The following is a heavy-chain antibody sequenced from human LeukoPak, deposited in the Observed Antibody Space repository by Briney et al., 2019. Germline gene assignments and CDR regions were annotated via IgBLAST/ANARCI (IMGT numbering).Heavy chain of an antibody. CDR2: IYTSGST. Sequence: SETLSLTCIVSSGSISGYYWSWIRQPAGKGLEWIGRIYTSGSTNYNPSLRSRVTMLADTSKNQFSLRLSSVTAADTAVYYCARCLYSSNWAFDSWRQGTLVTVSS. V-gene: IGHV4-4*07. CDR3: ARCLYSSNWAFDS. D-gene: IGHD6-13*01. J-gene: IGHJ4*02. CDR1: SGSISGYY.